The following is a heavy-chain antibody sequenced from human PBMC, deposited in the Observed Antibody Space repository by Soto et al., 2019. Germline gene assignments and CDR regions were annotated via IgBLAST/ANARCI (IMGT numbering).Heavy chain of an antibody. D-gene: IGHD3-10*01. CDR2: IIPIFGTA. V-gene: IGHV1-69*01. Sequence: QVQLVQSGAEVKKPGSSVKVSCKASGGTFSSYAISWVRQAPGQGLEWMGGIIPIFGTANYAQKFQGRVTITADESTSTAYMELSSLRSEDTAVYYCARAKYYGSGSYYNVYWFDPWGQGTLVTVSS. CDR1: GGTFSSYA. J-gene: IGHJ5*02. CDR3: ARAKYYGSGSYYNVYWFDP.